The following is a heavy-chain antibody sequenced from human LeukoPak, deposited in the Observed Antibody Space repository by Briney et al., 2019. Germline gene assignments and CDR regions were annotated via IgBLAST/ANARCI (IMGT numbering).Heavy chain of an antibody. D-gene: IGHD3-16*01. CDR3: ARINLPYASEYYYGMDV. CDR2: ISAYNGNT. J-gene: IGHJ6*02. V-gene: IGHV1-18*01. Sequence: GASVKVSCKASGYSFTIYGISWVRQAPGQGLEWMGWISAYNGNTNYAQKLQGRVTMTTDTSTSTDYMELRSLRSDDTAVYYCARINLPYASEYYYGMDVWGQGTTVTVSS. CDR1: GYSFTIYG.